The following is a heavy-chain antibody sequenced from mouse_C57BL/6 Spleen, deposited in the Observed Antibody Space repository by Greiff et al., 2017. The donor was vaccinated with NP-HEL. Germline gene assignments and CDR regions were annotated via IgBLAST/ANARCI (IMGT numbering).Heavy chain of an antibody. CDR1: GYTFTSYW. J-gene: IGHJ3*01. CDR2: IDPSDSYT. V-gene: IGHV1-50*01. D-gene: IGHD3-2*02. CDR3: ARSSDSSGYFAY. Sequence: QVQLQQPGAELVKPGASVKLSCKASGYTFTSYWMQWVKQRPGQGLEWIGEIDPSDSYTNYNQKFKGKATLTVDTSSSTAYMQLSSLTSEDSAVYYCARSSDSSGYFAYWGQGTLVTVSA.